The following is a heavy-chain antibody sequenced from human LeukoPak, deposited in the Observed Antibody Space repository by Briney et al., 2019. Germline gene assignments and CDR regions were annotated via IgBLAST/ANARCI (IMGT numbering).Heavy chain of an antibody. V-gene: IGHV3-23*01. CDR1: GFPFSNYA. CDR3: ARGRIWIDY. Sequence: PGGSLRLSCAASGFPFSNYAMSWVRQAPGKGLEWVSGISGSGGSTYYADSVKGRFTISRDNSKNTVYLQMNSLRADDTAVYYCARGRIWIDYWGQGTPVTVSS. CDR2: ISGSGGST. J-gene: IGHJ4*02. D-gene: IGHD1-1*01.